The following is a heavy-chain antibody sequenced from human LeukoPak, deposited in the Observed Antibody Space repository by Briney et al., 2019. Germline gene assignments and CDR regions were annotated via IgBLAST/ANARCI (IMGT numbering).Heavy chain of an antibody. Sequence: SETLSLTCTVSGGSISSSSYYWGWIRQPPGKGLEWIGSIYYSGSTYYNPSLQSRVTISVDTSKNQFSLKLSSVTAADTAVYYCARFYSSSSGSWFDPWGQGTLVTVTS. CDR2: IYYSGST. V-gene: IGHV4-39*07. CDR1: GGSISSSSYY. D-gene: IGHD6-6*01. J-gene: IGHJ5*02. CDR3: ARFYSSSSGSWFDP.